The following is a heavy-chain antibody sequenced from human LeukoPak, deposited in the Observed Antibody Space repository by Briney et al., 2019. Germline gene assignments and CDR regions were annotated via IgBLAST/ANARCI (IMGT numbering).Heavy chain of an antibody. CDR1: GFTFSSYG. Sequence: GGSLRLSCAASGFTFSSYGMHWVRQAPGKGLEWVAVIWYDGSNKYYADSVKGRFTISRDNSKNTLYLQMNSLRAEDTAVYYCAKDGYSKQLWGRGDYWGQGTLVTVSS. CDR2: IWYDGSNK. CDR3: AKDGYSKQLWGRGDY. D-gene: IGHD6-13*01. V-gene: IGHV3-33*06. J-gene: IGHJ4*02.